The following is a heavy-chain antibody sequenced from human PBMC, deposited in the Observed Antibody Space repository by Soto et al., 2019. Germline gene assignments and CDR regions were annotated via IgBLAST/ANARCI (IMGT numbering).Heavy chain of an antibody. J-gene: IGHJ4*02. Sequence: QLQLQESGSGLVKPSQTLSLTCAVSGGSISSGDYSWNWIRQPPGKGLEWIGYIYYGGSTYYNPSFQSRVTMSVDRSRNQFSLKLNSVTAADTAVYYCARVRREYDNSGPVDYWGQGTLVTVSS. CDR1: GGSISSGDYS. D-gene: IGHD3-22*01. V-gene: IGHV4-30-2*01. CDR2: IYYGGST. CDR3: ARVRREYDNSGPVDY.